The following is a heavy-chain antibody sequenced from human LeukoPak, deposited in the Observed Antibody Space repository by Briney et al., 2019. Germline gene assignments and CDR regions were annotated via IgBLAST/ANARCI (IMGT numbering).Heavy chain of an antibody. D-gene: IGHD1-14*01. Sequence: GGSLRLSYAASGFTFGNSWVHWVRQAPGKGLVWVSLINADGSTATYADSVKGRFTISRDNARNTLSLQMNSLTIEDTAVYYCVVVVEPPDSDGFDVWGQGTMITVSS. CDR2: INADGSTA. CDR1: GFTFGNSW. CDR3: VVVVEPPDSDGFDV. J-gene: IGHJ3*01. V-gene: IGHV3-74*01.